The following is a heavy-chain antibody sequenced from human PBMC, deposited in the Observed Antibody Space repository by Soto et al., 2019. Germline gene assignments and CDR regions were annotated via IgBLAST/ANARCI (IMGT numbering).Heavy chain of an antibody. V-gene: IGHV3-11*01. CDR3: SRDPRLVDF. D-gene: IGHD1-26*01. J-gene: IGHJ4*02. CDR2: ISGGGDVT. CDR1: GFIFSDYY. Sequence: GGSLRLSCAASGFIFSDYYMTWIRQAPGKGPEWISYISGGGDVTAYADSVKGRFTISRDNAKRSLHLQMNSLTVEDTAVYYCSRDPRLVDFWGQGTLVTVSS.